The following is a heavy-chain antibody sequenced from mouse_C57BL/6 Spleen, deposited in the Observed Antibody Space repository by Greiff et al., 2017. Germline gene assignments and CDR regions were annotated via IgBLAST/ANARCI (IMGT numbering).Heavy chain of an antibody. Sequence: EVQLQQSGGGLVQPGGSMKLSCVASGFTFSNYWMNWVRQSPEKGLEWVAQIRLKSDNYATHYAESVKGRFTISRDDSKSSVYLQMNNLRAEDTGIYYCTSITTVPPSYWYFDVWGTGTTVTVSS. CDR1: GFTFSNYW. CDR3: TSITTVPPSYWYFDV. D-gene: IGHD1-1*01. J-gene: IGHJ1*03. CDR2: IRLKSDNYAT. V-gene: IGHV6-3*01.